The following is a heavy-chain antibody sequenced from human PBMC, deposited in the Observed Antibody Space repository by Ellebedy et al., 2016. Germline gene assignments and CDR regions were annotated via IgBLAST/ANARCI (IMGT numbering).Heavy chain of an antibody. D-gene: IGHD5-18*01. J-gene: IGHJ4*02. CDR1: GYSFPNYW. Sequence: GESLKISCKGSGYSFPNYWIGWVRQMPGKGLEWIGIIFPDDPSTTYSPSFQGQVTISADKSISTAYLQWSSLKASDTAIYYCARDTAFSYWGQGTLVTVSS. CDR2: IFPDDPST. CDR3: ARDTAFSY. V-gene: IGHV5-51*01.